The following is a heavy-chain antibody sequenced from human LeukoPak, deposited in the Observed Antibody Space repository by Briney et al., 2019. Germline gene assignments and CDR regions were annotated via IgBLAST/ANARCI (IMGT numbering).Heavy chain of an antibody. Sequence: SETLSLTCSVSGVSISSGSNYWGWIRQPPGKTLEWIGSIYSSGSTHYNPSLKSRVIILIDTAKNHFSLNLSSVTAADTAVYYCARQWPTAFDYWGQGTLVTVSS. J-gene: IGHJ4*02. CDR3: ARQWPTAFDY. CDR2: IYSSGST. CDR1: GVSISSGSNY. D-gene: IGHD6-19*01. V-gene: IGHV4-39*07.